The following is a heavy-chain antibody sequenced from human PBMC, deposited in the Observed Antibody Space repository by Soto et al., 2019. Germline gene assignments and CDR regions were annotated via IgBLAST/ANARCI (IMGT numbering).Heavy chain of an antibody. Sequence: XVSLLLSCAASGFTFSSYAMHWVRQAPGKGLEWVAVISYDGSNKYYADSVKGRFTISRDNSKNTLYLQMNSLRAEDTAVYYCARESLSLVSNFDYWGQGTLVTVS. V-gene: IGHV3-30-3*01. CDR2: ISYDGSNK. D-gene: IGHD2-2*01. CDR1: GFTFSSYA. CDR3: ARESLSLVSNFDY. J-gene: IGHJ4*02.